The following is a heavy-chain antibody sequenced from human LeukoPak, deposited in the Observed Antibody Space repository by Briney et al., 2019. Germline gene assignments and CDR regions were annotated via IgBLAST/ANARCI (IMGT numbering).Heavy chain of an antibody. D-gene: IGHD3-10*01. CDR3: ARKPGGLWFGESPFDY. J-gene: IGHJ4*02. V-gene: IGHV1-69*06. Sequence: SVKVSCKASGGTFSSYAISWVRQAPGQGLEWMGGIIPIFGTANYAQKFQGRVTITADKSTSTAYMELSRLRSDDTAVYYCARKPGGLWFGESPFDYWGQGTLVTVSS. CDR1: GGTFSSYA. CDR2: IIPIFGTA.